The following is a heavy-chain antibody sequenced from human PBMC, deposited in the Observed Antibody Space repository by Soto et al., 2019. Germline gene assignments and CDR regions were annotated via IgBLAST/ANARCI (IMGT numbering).Heavy chain of an antibody. CDR3: AGLASYYYDSSGYSYFDY. CDR1: GGTFSSYA. Sequence: QVQLVQSGAEVKKPGSSVKVSCKASGGTFSSYAISWVRQAPGQGLEWMGGIIPIFGTANYAQKFQGRVTIPADXXTXTDXMELSSLRSEDTAVYYCAGLASYYYDSSGYSYFDYRGQGTLVTVSS. CDR2: IIPIFGTA. J-gene: IGHJ4*02. D-gene: IGHD3-22*01. V-gene: IGHV1-69*12.